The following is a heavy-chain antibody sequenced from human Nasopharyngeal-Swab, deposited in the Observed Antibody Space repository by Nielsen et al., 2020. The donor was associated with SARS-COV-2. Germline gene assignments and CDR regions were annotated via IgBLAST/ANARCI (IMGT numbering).Heavy chain of an antibody. D-gene: IGHD3-22*01. J-gene: IGHJ4*02. CDR3: ARGQGPRHYYDSSGYYYDVLGRGYYFDY. V-gene: IGHV4-34*01. CDR2: INHSVRT. Sequence: RQAPGKGLECVGEINHSVRTNYNPCPKRRASISVDTPTNPFSLKLRSVTAADTAVYYCARGQGPRHYYDSSGYYYDVLGRGYYFDYWGQGTLVTVSS.